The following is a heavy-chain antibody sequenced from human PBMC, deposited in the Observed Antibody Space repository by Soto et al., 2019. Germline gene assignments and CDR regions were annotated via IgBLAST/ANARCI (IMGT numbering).Heavy chain of an antibody. D-gene: IGHD1-20*01. CDR1: GFTFNIYA. CDR3: ATVHNTSRSFDY. J-gene: IGHJ4*02. V-gene: IGHV3-23*01. CDR2: TGATGRTT. Sequence: LRLSCAASGFTFNIYAMTWVRQAPGKGLEWVSTTGATGRTTYYSDSVKGRFTVSRDNSKNTLDLQMSNLRAEDTAVYYCATVHNTSRSFDYWGQGTLVTVSS.